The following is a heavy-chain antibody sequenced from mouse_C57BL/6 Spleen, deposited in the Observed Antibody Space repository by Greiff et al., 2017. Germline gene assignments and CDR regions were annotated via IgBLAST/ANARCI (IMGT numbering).Heavy chain of an antibody. CDR2: IYPGSGST. D-gene: IGHD1-1*01. V-gene: IGHV1-55*01. Sequence: QVQLKESGAELVKPGASVKMSCKASGYTFTSYWITWVKQRPGQGLEWIGDIYPGSGSTNYNEKFKSKATLTVDTSSSTAYMQLSSLTSEDSAVYYCARSGITTVEAYWGQGTLVTVSA. CDR1: GYTFTSYW. CDR3: ARSGITTVEAY. J-gene: IGHJ3*01.